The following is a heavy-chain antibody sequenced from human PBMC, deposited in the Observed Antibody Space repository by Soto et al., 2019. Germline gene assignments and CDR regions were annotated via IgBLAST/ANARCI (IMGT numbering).Heavy chain of an antibody. J-gene: IGHJ4*02. CDR2: ISYDVTNK. CDR3: AKDLRIAVAGTDYFDS. Sequence: GGSLRLSCAASGFSFSSYGMHWVRQAPGKGLERVAVISYDVTNKYYTDSVKGRFTISRDNSKNTLYLQMNSLRAEDTAVYYCAKDLRIAVAGTDYFDSWGQGTLVTVSS. CDR1: GFSFSSYG. D-gene: IGHD6-19*01. V-gene: IGHV3-30*18.